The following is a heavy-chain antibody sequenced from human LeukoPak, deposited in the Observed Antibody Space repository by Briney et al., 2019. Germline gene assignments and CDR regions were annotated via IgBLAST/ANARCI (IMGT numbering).Heavy chain of an antibody. CDR3: ARDLHRVVVRGVPHYYYYMDV. CDR1: GYTFTGYY. CDR2: ISTYNGNT. Sequence: ASVKVSCKASGYTFTGYYLHWVRQAPGQGLEWMGWISTYNGNTNYAQKLQGRVTMTTDTSTSTAYMELRSLRSDDMPVYYCARDLHRVVVRGVPHYYYYMDVWGKGTTVTISS. V-gene: IGHV1-18*03. J-gene: IGHJ6*03. D-gene: IGHD3-10*01.